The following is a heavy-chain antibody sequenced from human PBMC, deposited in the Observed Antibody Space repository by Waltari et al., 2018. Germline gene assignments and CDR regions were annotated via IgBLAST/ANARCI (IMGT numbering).Heavy chain of an antibody. V-gene: IGHV3-48*03. J-gene: IGHJ4*02. Sequence: EVQLVESGGGLVQPGGSLRLSCAASGFTFSSYEMNWVRQGPGKGLEWVSYISSMGSTKYYADAGKGRFTISRDKAKNSLYLQMNSLRAEDTAVYYCAVVPAAIVGFVDYWGQGTLVTVSS. CDR2: ISSMGSTK. D-gene: IGHD2-2*02. CDR1: GFTFSSYE. CDR3: AVVPAAIVGFVDY.